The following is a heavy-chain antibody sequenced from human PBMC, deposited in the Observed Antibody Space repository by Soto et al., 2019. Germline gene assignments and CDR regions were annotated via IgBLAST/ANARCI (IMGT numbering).Heavy chain of an antibody. Sequence: GGSLRLSCAASGFTFDDFAMHWVRQAPGKGLEWVSGVDWDSGSTAYADSVKGRFTISRDNARNSLYLQMNSLRAEDTALYYCVKGRGSYEVKFGMDVWGQGTTVTVSS. V-gene: IGHV3-9*01. D-gene: IGHD6-25*01. CDR3: VKGRGSYEVKFGMDV. CDR2: VDWDSGST. CDR1: GFTFDDFA. J-gene: IGHJ6*02.